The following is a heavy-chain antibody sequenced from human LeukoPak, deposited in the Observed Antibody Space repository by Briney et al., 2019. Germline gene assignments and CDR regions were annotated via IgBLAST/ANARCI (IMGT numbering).Heavy chain of an antibody. CDR3: ARANFLYCSSSTCLFDY. Sequence: AASVTVSCKASGYTFTDYYMHWVRQAPGQGFEWMGWINPNDGDTNYAQKFQGRVTMTRDTSISTAHMEVSRLRSDDTAVYYCARANFLYCSSSTCLFDYWGQGTLVTGSS. J-gene: IGHJ4*02. CDR1: GYTFTDYY. CDR2: INPNDGDT. V-gene: IGHV1-2*02. D-gene: IGHD2-2*01.